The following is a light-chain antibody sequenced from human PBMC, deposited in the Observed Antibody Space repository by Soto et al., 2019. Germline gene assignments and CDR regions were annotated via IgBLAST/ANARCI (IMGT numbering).Light chain of an antibody. Sequence: ESVLTQSPGTLSLSPGERATLSCRASQSVSSSYLACYQQKPGQAPRLRIYGASSRATGIPDKFSGSGSGTDFTRTISRLEPEDFAVYYCQQYDSSPLTFGGGTSVEIK. CDR1: QSVSSSY. V-gene: IGKV3-20*01. J-gene: IGKJ4*02. CDR2: GAS. CDR3: QQYDSSPLT.